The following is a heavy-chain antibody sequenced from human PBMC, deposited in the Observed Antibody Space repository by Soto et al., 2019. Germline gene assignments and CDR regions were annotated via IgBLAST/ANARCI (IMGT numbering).Heavy chain of an antibody. Sequence: GGSLRLSCAASGFTFSSYAMSWVRQAPGKGLEWVSAISGSGGSTYYADSVKGRFTISRDNSKNTLYLQMNSLRAEDTAVYYCAKDLTIFGVVIDLGYFDYWGQGTLVTVSS. V-gene: IGHV3-23*01. CDR2: ISGSGGST. CDR3: AKDLTIFGVVIDLGYFDY. D-gene: IGHD3-3*01. J-gene: IGHJ4*02. CDR1: GFTFSSYA.